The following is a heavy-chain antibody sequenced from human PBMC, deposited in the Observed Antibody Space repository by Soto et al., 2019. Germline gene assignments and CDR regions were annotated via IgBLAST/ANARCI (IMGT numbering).Heavy chain of an antibody. CDR2: INPDGSIA. CDR3: ARDGEAF. Sequence: GGPLRLSCAASGFTFSSNWMHLVRRVPGRGLVWVSGINPDGSIADYVDSVKGPFTVSRDNAKKMLYRQMNNLRVEDTAVYYCARDGEAFWGQGTMVTVSS. D-gene: IGHD2-21*01. J-gene: IGHJ4*02. V-gene: IGHV3-74*01. CDR1: GFTFSSNW.